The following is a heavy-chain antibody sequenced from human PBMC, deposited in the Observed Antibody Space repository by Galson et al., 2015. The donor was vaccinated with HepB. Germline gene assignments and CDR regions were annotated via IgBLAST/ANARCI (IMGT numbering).Heavy chain of an antibody. Sequence: SLRLSCAASGFIFGFHGFHWVRQAPGKGLEWVAAISHTGSDTSYADSVRGRFTISRDNFKNTVSLQMNSLRPDDTAVYYCATDLALAATNYGMVDWGQGTTVTVSS. V-gene: IGHV3-30*03. D-gene: IGHD6-19*01. CDR1: GFIFGFHG. CDR3: ATDLALAATNYGMVD. CDR2: ISHTGSDT. J-gene: IGHJ6*02.